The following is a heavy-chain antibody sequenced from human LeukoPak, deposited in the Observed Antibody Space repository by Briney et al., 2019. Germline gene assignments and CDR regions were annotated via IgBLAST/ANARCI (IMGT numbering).Heavy chain of an antibody. J-gene: IGHJ4*02. CDR2: IYYSGST. D-gene: IGHD5-24*01. V-gene: IGHV4-59*01. CDR3: ARGYFGYNSRAGLYFDY. CDR1: GGSISSYY. Sequence: PSETLSLTCTVSGGSISSYYWSWIRQPPGKGLEWIGYIYYSGSTNYNPSLKSRVTISVDTSKNQFSLKLSSVTAADTAVYYCARGYFGYNSRAGLYFDYWGQGTLVTVSS.